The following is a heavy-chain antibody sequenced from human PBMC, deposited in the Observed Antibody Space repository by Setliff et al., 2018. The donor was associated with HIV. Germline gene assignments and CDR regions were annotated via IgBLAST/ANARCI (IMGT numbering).Heavy chain of an antibody. Sequence: ASVKVSCKASGYTFTGYAMHWVRQAPGQRLEWMGWINAGNGNTKYSQKFQGRVTITRDTSASTAYMELSSLRSEDTAVYYCARDVEYDSSGYYDYWGQGTLVTVSS. CDR1: GYTFTGYA. V-gene: IGHV1-3*01. J-gene: IGHJ4*02. CDR3: ARDVEYDSSGYYDY. CDR2: INAGNGNT. D-gene: IGHD3-22*01.